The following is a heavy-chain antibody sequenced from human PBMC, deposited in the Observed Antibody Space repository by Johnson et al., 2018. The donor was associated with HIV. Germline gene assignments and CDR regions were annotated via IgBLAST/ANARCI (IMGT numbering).Heavy chain of an antibody. CDR2: ISYDGSNK. CDR3: AKGLLGSLRAFDF. Sequence: QMLLVESGGGVVQPGRSLRLSCAASGFTFSTYAMHWVRQAPGKGLEWVTIISYDGSNKYYKDSVKGRFAISRDNSKSTLYLLMNSLRPEDTAVYYCAKGLLGSLRAFDFRGQGTMVTVSA. V-gene: IGHV3-30*09. CDR1: GFTFSTYA. D-gene: IGHD3-10*01. J-gene: IGHJ3*01.